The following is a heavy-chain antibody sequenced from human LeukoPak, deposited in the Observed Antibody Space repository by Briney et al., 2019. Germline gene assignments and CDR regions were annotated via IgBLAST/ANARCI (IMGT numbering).Heavy chain of an antibody. D-gene: IGHD3-22*01. J-gene: IGHJ2*01. CDR3: ARPAYYYDSSGAGARGYWYFDL. V-gene: IGHV3-53*01. CDR1: GFTVGSNY. CDR2: IYSGGNT. Sequence: PGGSLRLSCAASGFTVGSNYMSWARQAPGKGLEWVSVIYSGGNTYYADSVKGRFTISRDKSKNTLYLQMNSLRDEDTAVYYCARPAYYYDSSGAGARGYWYFDLWGRGTLVTVSS.